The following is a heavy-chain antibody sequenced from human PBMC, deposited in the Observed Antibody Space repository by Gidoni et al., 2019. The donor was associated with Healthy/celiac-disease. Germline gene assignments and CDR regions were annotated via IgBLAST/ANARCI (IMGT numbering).Heavy chain of an antibody. CDR2: IYYSGST. J-gene: IGHJ6*02. D-gene: IGHD4-17*01. CDR1: GGSISSYY. V-gene: IGHV4-59*01. Sequence: QVQLQESGPGLVKPSETLSLTCTVSGGSISSYYWSWIRQPPGKGLEWIGYIYYSGSTNYNPSLKSRVTISVDTSKNQFSLKLSSVTAADTAVYYCARDPDYGDHPEYGMDVWGQGTTVTVSS. CDR3: ARDPDYGDHPEYGMDV.